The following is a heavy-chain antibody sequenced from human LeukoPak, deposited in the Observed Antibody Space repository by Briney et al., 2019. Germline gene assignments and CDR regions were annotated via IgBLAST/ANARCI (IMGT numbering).Heavy chain of an antibody. V-gene: IGHV3-23*01. CDR1: GFTFSSYA. D-gene: IGHD3-22*01. Sequence: GGSLRLSCAASGFTFSSYAMSWVRQAPGKGLEWVSAISGSGGSTYYADSVKGRSTISRDNSKNTLYLQMNSLRAEDTAVYYCAKGSITMIVVVTDFDYWGQGTLVTVSS. CDR2: ISGSGGST. J-gene: IGHJ4*02. CDR3: AKGSITMIVVVTDFDY.